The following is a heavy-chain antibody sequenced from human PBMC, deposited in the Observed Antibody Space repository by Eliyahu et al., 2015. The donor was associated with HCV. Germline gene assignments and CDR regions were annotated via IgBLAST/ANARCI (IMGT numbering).Heavy chain of an antibody. V-gene: IGHV4-59*01. CDR3: ARAVTYYYNTGGYYIDI. Sequence: QVQLQESGPGLVKPSGTLSLTCSXXGXXXSNNYWSWIRQPPGKGLEWIGXISYSGSTNYNPSLKSRITISVDTSKNQFSLRLSSVTAADTAMYYCARAVTYYYNTGGYYIDIWGQGTLVTVSS. J-gene: IGHJ4*02. CDR1: GXXXSNNY. D-gene: IGHD3-22*01. CDR2: ISYSGST.